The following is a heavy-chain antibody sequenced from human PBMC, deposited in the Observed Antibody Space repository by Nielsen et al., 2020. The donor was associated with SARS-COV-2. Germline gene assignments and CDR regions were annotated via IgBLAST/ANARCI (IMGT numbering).Heavy chain of an antibody. V-gene: IGHV3-66*01. CDR3: AREDGDYDWYFDL. CDR1: GFTFSSYA. CDR2: IYSGGST. Sequence: GESLKISCAASGFTFSSYAMSWVRQAPGKGLEWVSVIYSGGSTYYADSVKGRFTISRDNSKNTLYLQMNSLRAEDTAVYYCAREDGDYDWYFDLWGRGTLVTVSS. J-gene: IGHJ2*01. D-gene: IGHD4-17*01.